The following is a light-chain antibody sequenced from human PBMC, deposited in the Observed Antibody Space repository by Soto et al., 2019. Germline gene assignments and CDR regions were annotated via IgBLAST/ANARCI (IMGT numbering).Light chain of an antibody. V-gene: IGLV2-14*01. CDR3: SSYTTISTYV. CDR2: DVR. CDR1: SGDVGGYNY. J-gene: IGLJ1*01. Sequence: QSALTQPASVSGSPGQSITISCTGTSGDVGGYNYVSWYQQHPGKAPKLMIYDVRNRPSGVSNRFSGSKSVNTASLTISGLQAEDEADYYCSSYTTISTYVFGTGTRSPS.